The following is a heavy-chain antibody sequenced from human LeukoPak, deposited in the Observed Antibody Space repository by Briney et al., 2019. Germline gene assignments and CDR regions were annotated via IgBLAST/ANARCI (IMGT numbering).Heavy chain of an antibody. CDR1: GFTFDDYA. CDR3: AKDLLHYYGSGSYSNIAFDI. Sequence: PGGSLRLSCAASGFTFDDYAMHWVRQAPGKGLEWVSGISWNSGSIGYADSVKGRFTISRDNAKNSLYLQMNSPRAEDTALYYCAKDLLHYYGSGSYSNIAFDIWGQGTMVTVSS. D-gene: IGHD3-10*01. J-gene: IGHJ3*02. CDR2: ISWNSGSI. V-gene: IGHV3-9*01.